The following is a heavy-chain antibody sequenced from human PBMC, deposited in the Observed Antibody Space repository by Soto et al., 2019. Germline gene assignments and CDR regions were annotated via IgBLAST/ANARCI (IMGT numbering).Heavy chain of an antibody. CDR1: GGTFSSYA. CDR2: IIPIFGTA. D-gene: IGHD1-1*01. V-gene: IGHV1-69*13. Sequence: SVKVSCKASGGTFSSYAISWVRQAPGQGLEWMGGIIPIFGTANYAQKFQGRVTITADESTSTAYMELSSLRSEDTAVYYCARAGAGTKAYYYYGMDVWGQGTTVTVSS. CDR3: ARAGAGTKAYYYYGMDV. J-gene: IGHJ6*02.